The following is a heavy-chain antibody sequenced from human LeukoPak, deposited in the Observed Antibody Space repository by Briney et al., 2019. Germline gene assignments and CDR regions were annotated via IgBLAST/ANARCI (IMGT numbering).Heavy chain of an antibody. J-gene: IGHJ3*02. D-gene: IGHD2-21*02. Sequence: SETLSLTCTVSGYSISSGCYWGWIRQPPGKGLEWIGEINHSGSTNYNPSLKSRLTISMDTSKNQFSLKLTSVTAADTAMYYCAITYCGGDCSDAFDIWGQGTMVTVSS. CDR2: INHSGST. V-gene: IGHV4-38-2*02. CDR3: AITYCGGDCSDAFDI. CDR1: GYSISSGCY.